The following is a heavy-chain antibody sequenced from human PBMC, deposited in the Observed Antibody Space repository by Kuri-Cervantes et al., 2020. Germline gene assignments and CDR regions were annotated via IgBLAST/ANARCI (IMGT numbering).Heavy chain of an antibody. V-gene: IGHV1-46*04. J-gene: IGHJ5*02. D-gene: IGHD3-10*01. CDR2: INPSGGST. CDR3: ARGRPLYASGPFDP. Sequence: ASVKVSCKASGYTFTNYYMHWVRQAPRQGLEWMGIINPSGGSTSYAQKLQGRVTMTRDTSTSTVYMELNSLRSEDTAVYYCARGRPLYASGPFDPWGQGTLVTVSS. CDR1: GYTFTNYY.